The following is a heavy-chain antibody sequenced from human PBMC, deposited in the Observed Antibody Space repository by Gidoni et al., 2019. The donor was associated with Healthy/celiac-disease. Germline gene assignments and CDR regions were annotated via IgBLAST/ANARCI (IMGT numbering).Heavy chain of an antibody. Sequence: QVQLVQSGAEVKKPGSSVKVSCKASGCPFSSYTISWVRQAPGQGLEWMGRIIPILGIANYAQKFQGRVTITADKSTSTAYMELSSLRSEDTAVYYCARDRDILTGYYISDAFDIWGQGTMVTVSS. CDR3: ARDRDILTGYYISDAFDI. V-gene: IGHV1-69*08. CDR2: IIPILGIA. D-gene: IGHD3-9*01. J-gene: IGHJ3*02. CDR1: GCPFSSYT.